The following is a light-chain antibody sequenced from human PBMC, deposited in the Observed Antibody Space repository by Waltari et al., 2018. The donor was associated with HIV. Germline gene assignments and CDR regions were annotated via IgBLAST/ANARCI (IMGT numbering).Light chain of an antibody. CDR1: QGVDRW. CDR3: QQGSSFTPT. V-gene: IGKV1-12*01. Sequence: DIQMTQSPSSVSASIGDRVTITCRASQGVDRWFAWYHQKPGKAHKLLIYAACTLQPGVPSRFSGSGSGTDFTLTISTLQPEDFGTYSCQQGSSFTPTFGGGTKVEIK. CDR2: AAC. J-gene: IGKJ4*01.